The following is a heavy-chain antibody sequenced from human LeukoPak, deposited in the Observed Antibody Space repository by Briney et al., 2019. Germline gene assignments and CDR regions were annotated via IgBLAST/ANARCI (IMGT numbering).Heavy chain of an antibody. CDR3: AIIDYSNYGVFDY. CDR2: IDPSDSYT. Sequence: PGESLRISCKGSGYSFTSYWISWVRQMPGKGLEWMGRIDPSDSYTNYSPSLQGHVTISADKSISTAYLQWSSLKASDTAMYYCAIIDYSNYGVFDYWGQGTLVTVSS. D-gene: IGHD4-11*01. V-gene: IGHV5-10-1*01. J-gene: IGHJ4*02. CDR1: GYSFTSYW.